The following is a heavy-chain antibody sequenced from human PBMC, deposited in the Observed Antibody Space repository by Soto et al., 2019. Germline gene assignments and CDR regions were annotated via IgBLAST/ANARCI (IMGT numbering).Heavy chain of an antibody. CDR1: GYTFTTYY. CDR2: INPSGGGT. J-gene: IGHJ4*02. D-gene: IGHD6-6*01. V-gene: IGHV1-46*01. CDR3: AGGGKIAARPLDF. Sequence: QVQLVQSGAEVKKPGASVKVSCKASGYTFTTYYMHWVRQAPGQGLEWMGIINPSGGGTNYAQKFQGRVTMTRDTSASTLYMELSSLRADDAGVFYCAGGGKIAARPLDFWGQGTLVTVSS.